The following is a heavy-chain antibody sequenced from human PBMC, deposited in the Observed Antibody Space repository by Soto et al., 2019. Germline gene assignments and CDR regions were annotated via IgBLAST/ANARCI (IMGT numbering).Heavy chain of an antibody. Sequence: QVLLQESGPGLVQPSGTLSLSCAVSGDSISSHYFWGWVRQPPGKGLEWVGDISHRGSVNYNPSLQSRITLSMDTSKNQFSLRLNSVTAADTAVYYCARSFGWYAIDYWGQGTLVIVSS. CDR2: ISHRGSV. CDR3: ARSFGWYAIDY. J-gene: IGHJ4*02. D-gene: IGHD6-19*01. V-gene: IGHV4-4*02. CDR1: GDSISSHYF.